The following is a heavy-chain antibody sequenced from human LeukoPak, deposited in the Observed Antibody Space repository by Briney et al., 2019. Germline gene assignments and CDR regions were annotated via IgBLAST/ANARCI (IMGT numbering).Heavy chain of an antibody. D-gene: IGHD1-26*01. CDR1: GYSFTSYW. CDR3: ATQPGLGY. V-gene: IGHV5-51*01. Sequence: GKSLKISCKASGYSFTSYWIGWVRQMPGKGLEWMGIIYPGDSDTRYRPSFQGQVTISVDKSITTAYLQWSSLKASDSAIYFCATQPGLGYWGQGTLVTVSS. CDR2: IYPGDSDT. J-gene: IGHJ4*02.